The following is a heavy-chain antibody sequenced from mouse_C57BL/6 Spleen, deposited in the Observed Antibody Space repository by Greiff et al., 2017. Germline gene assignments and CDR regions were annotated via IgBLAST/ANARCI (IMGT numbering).Heavy chain of an antibody. Sequence: QVQLQQPGAELVMPGASVKLSCKASGYTFTSYWMPWVKQRPGQGLEWIGEIDPSASYTNYNPKFKGKSTLTVDKSSSTAYMQLSSLTSEDSAVYYCARRGATYPYYFDYWGQGTTLTVSS. J-gene: IGHJ2*01. V-gene: IGHV1-69*01. CDR3: ARRGATYPYYFDY. CDR2: IDPSASYT. CDR1: GYTFTSYW. D-gene: IGHD3-1*01.